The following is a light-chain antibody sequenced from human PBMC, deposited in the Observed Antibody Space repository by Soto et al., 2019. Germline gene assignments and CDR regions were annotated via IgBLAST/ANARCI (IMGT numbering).Light chain of an antibody. CDR3: AAWDDSLNGYVV. Sequence: QSVLTQPPSASGTPGQRVTISCSGSSSNIGTYSVSWYQHFPGTAPRLLIYSDNQRPSGVPDRFSASKSGASASLAISGLQSEDEADYYCAAWDDSLNGYVVFGGGTKLTVL. V-gene: IGLV1-44*01. CDR1: SSNIGTYS. J-gene: IGLJ2*01. CDR2: SDN.